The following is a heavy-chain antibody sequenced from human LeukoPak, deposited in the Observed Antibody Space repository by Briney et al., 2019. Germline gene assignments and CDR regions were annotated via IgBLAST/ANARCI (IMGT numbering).Heavy chain of an antibody. Sequence: ASVKVSCKASGYTFNNYAMNWVRQAPGQGLEWMGGIIPIFGTANYAQKFQGRVTITADESTSTAYMELSSLRSEDTAVYYCARFSPGGYSYFDYWGQGTLVTVSS. CDR1: GYTFNNYA. J-gene: IGHJ4*02. CDR3: ARFSPGGYSYFDY. V-gene: IGHV1-69*13. CDR2: IIPIFGTA. D-gene: IGHD3-16*01.